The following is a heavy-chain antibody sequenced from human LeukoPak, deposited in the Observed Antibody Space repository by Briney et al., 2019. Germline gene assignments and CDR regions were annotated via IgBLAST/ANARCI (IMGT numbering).Heavy chain of an antibody. CDR2: MIPIFGAA. Sequence: GASVKVSCKASGGTFSRYAISWVRQAPGQGREWMGGMIPIFGAANYAQKFQGRATITTDESTSTAYMELSSLRSEDKAVYYCARGGGSGSYRPLDYYYRDVWGKGTTVTVSS. CDR1: GGTFSRYA. J-gene: IGHJ6*03. D-gene: IGHD3-10*01. V-gene: IGHV1-69*05. CDR3: ARGGGSGSYRPLDYYYRDV.